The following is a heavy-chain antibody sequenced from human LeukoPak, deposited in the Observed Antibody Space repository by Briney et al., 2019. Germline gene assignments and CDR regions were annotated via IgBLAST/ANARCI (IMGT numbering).Heavy chain of an antibody. V-gene: IGHV3-33*01. CDR2: IWHDGNHK. CDR3: AREIFGLGSYPDF. Sequence: GRSLRLSCAASGFSFDTYAMHWVRQAPGQGLEWVALIWHDGNHKFYSNSVRGQFTISRDNSKNTVYLQMNNLRPDDTAVYYCAREIFGLGSYPDFWGQGTLVTVSS. CDR1: GFSFDTYA. J-gene: IGHJ4*02. D-gene: IGHD3-10*01.